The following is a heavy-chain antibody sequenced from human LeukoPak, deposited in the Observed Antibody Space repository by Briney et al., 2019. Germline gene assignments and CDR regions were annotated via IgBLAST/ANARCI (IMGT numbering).Heavy chain of an antibody. CDR2: IRSNSNSI. CDR1: GFAFSSYS. J-gene: IGHJ4*02. Sequence: GGSLRLSCATSGFAFSSYSMNWVRQAPGKGLEWVAFIRSNSNSIYYADSVRGRFTISRDNAKNSLYLQMNSLRAEDTDVYYCARDGGYGGYTVDYWGQGTLVTVSS. V-gene: IGHV3-48*01. CDR3: ARDGGYGGYTVDY. D-gene: IGHD4-23*01.